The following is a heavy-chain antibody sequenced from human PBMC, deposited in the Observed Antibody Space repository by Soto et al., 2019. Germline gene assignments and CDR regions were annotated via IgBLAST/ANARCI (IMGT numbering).Heavy chain of an antibody. J-gene: IGHJ4*02. CDR1: GFTFSSYG. D-gene: IGHD6-6*01. V-gene: IGHV3-30*18. CDR3: AKDQYGSSEYSGGDFDY. Sequence: QVQLVESGGGVVQPGRSLRLSCAASGFTFSSYGMHWVRQAPGKGLEWVAVISYDGSNKYYADSVKGRFTISRDNSKNTLYLQMNSLRAEDTAVYYCAKDQYGSSEYSGGDFDYWGQGTLVTVSS. CDR2: ISYDGSNK.